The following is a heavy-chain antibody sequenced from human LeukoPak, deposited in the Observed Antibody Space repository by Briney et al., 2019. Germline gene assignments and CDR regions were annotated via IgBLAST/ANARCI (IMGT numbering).Heavy chain of an antibody. V-gene: IGHV3-23*01. CDR1: GFTFSSYV. CDR2: ISGATYNT. J-gene: IGHJ4*02. D-gene: IGHD3-10*01. Sequence: SGGSLRLSCAASGFTFSSYVMSWVRQAPGKGLEWVSTISGATYNTFYADSVKGRFTISRDNSKNTLYLQMNSLRAEDTAVYYCAARITMVRGSDYWGQGTLVTVSS. CDR3: AARITMVRGSDY.